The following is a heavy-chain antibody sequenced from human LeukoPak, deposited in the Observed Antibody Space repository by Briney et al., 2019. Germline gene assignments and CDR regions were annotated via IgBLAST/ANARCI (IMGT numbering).Heavy chain of an antibody. Sequence: GGSLRLSCVASGFTFSSYGMHWVRQAPGKGPEWVAVIWFDGSNKYYADSVKGRFTISRDNSKNTLYLEMNSLRAEDTAVYYCASAAGPFDNWGQGTLVTVS. D-gene: IGHD6-13*01. J-gene: IGHJ4*02. CDR2: IWFDGSNK. CDR1: GFTFSSYG. CDR3: ASAAGPFDN. V-gene: IGHV3-33*01.